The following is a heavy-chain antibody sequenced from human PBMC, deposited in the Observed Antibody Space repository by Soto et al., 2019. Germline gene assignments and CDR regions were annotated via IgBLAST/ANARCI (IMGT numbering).Heavy chain of an antibody. J-gene: IGHJ4*02. CDR2: INQDESQK. D-gene: IGHD2-15*01. Sequence: GGSLRLSCVASGFTFSSFWMNWVRQAPGEGLEWVANINQDESQKYYADSVKGRFSISRDNARNALYLQVSSLRVEDAAVYYCATKVVIGGIGFVDYWGQGILVTVSS. V-gene: IGHV3-7*01. CDR3: ATKVVIGGIGFVDY. CDR1: GFTFSSFW.